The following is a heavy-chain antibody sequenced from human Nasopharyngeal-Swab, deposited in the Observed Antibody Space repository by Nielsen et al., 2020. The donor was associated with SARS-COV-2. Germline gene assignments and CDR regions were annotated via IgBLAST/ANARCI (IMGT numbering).Heavy chain of an antibody. CDR3: ARGRHIVATILRYYYYMDV. J-gene: IGHJ6*03. V-gene: IGHV4-34*01. CDR2: INHSGST. D-gene: IGHD5-12*01. Sequence: RQAPGKGLEWIGDINHSGSTNYNPSLKSRVTISVDTSKNQFSLKLSSVTAADTAVYYCARGRHIVATILRYYYYMDVWGKGTTVTVSS.